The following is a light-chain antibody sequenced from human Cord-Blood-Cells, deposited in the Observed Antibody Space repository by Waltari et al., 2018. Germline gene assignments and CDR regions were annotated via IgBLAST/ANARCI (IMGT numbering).Light chain of an antibody. V-gene: IGLV2-11*01. CDR1: SSDVGGYNY. J-gene: IGLJ1*01. CDR2: DVS. CDR3: CSYAGSSYV. Sequence: QSALTQPRSVSRSPGPSVTIPCTGTSSDVGGYNYVSWYQQHPGKAPKLMIYDVSKRPSGVPDRFSGSKSGNTASLTISGLQAEDEADYYCCSYAGSSYVFGTGTKVTVL.